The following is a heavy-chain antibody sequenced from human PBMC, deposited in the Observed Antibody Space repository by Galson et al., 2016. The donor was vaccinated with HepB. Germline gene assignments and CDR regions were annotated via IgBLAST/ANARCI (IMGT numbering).Heavy chain of an antibody. CDR2: ISSTGTT. V-gene: IGHV4-39*01. Sequence: SETLSLTCTVSGGSIRSTTHYWGWIRQPPGKGLEWIGSISSTGTTFYKPSLNSRVTMSVDTSKNQFSLNLNSVTAADTAVYYCARVKYCSDTTCSGFYWGQGTLVTVPS. CDR3: ARVKYCSDTTCSGFY. D-gene: IGHD2-2*01. J-gene: IGHJ4*02. CDR1: GGSIRSTTHY.